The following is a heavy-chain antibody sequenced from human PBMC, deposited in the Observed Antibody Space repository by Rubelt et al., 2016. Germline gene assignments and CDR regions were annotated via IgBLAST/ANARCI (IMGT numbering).Heavy chain of an antibody. V-gene: IGHV4-59*08. CDR3: ARHYSSTWANWFDP. CDR2: IYYSGST. J-gene: IGHJ5*02. Sequence: QVQLQESGPGLVKPSETLSLTCTVSGGSISSYYWSWIRQPPGKGLEWIGYIYYSGSTHYNTSLKSRVTMSVDTSKNQFSLKLTSVTAADTAVYYCARHYSSTWANWFDPWGQGTLVTVSS. CDR1: GGSISSYY. D-gene: IGHD6-13*01.